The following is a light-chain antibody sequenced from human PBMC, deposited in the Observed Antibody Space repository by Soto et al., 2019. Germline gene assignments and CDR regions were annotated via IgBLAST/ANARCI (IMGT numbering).Light chain of an antibody. CDR2: LNSDGSH. CDR1: SGHSHYA. CDR3: QTWGSGIVV. Sequence: QPVLTQSPSASASLGASVKLTCTLSSGHSHYAIAWHQQQSEKGPRYLMKLNSDGSHSKGDGIPDRFSGSSSGAERYLTISSLQSEDEADYYCQTWGSGIVVFGGGTKLTVL. V-gene: IGLV4-69*01. J-gene: IGLJ2*01.